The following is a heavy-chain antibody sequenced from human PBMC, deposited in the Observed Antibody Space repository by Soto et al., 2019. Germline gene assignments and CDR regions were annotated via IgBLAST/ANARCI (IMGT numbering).Heavy chain of an antibody. J-gene: IGHJ4*02. Sequence: GGSLRLSCAASGFTFSSYGMHWVRQAPGKGLEWVAVISYDGSNKYYADSVKGRFTISRDNSKNTLYLQMNSLRAEDTAVYYCAKSRWNYRSRHYYFDYWGQGT. V-gene: IGHV3-30*18. D-gene: IGHD1-7*01. CDR2: ISYDGSNK. CDR3: AKSRWNYRSRHYYFDY. CDR1: GFTFSSYG.